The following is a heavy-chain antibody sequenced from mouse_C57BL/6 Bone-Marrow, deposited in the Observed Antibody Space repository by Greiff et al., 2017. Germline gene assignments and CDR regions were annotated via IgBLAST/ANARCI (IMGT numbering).Heavy chain of an antibody. V-gene: IGHV1-39*01. CDR2: INPNYGTT. CDR3: ARWDYGSSPIGYFDV. Sequence: EVQGVESGPELVKPGASVKISCKASGYSFTDYNMNWVKQSNGKSLEWIGVINPNYGTTSYNQKFKGKATLTVDQSSSTAYMQLNSLTSEDSAVYYCARWDYGSSPIGYFDVWGTGTTVTVSS. D-gene: IGHD1-1*01. J-gene: IGHJ1*03. CDR1: GYSFTDYN.